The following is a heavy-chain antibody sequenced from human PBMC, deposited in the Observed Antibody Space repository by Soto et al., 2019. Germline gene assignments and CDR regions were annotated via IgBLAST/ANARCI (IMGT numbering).Heavy chain of an antibody. D-gene: IGHD3-9*01. CDR2: IYYSGST. CDR1: GGSISSSSYY. Sequence: SETLSLTCTVSGGSISSSSYYWGWIRQPPGKGLEWIGSIYYSGSTYYNPSLKSRVTISVDTSKNQFSLKLSSVTAADTAVYYCARRGDLSRLRYFDLNFDYWGQGTLVTVSS. J-gene: IGHJ4*02. V-gene: IGHV4-39*01. CDR3: ARRGDLSRLRYFDLNFDY.